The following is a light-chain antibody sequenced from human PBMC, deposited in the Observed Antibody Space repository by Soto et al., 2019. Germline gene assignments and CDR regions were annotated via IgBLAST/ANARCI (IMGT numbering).Light chain of an antibody. CDR1: QTISRY. CDR3: QQLNSYPLT. V-gene: IGKV1-5*03. J-gene: IGKJ5*01. Sequence: SITITCRASQTISRYLAWYQQKPGKDPNLLIYKASSLESGVPSRFSGSGSGTEFTLTISSLQPEDFATYYCQQLNSYPLTFGQGTRLEIK. CDR2: KAS.